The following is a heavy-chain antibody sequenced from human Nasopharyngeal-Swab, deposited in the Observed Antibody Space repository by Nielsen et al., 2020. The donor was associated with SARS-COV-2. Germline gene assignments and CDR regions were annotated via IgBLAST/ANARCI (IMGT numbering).Heavy chain of an antibody. CDR3: ARGVGIAAQNWFDP. CDR1: GYSFTSYW. J-gene: IGHJ5*02. D-gene: IGHD6-6*01. V-gene: IGHV5-51*01. CDR2: IYPGDSDT. Sequence: GGSLRLSCKGSGYSFTSYWIGWVRQMPGKGLEWMGIIYPGDSDTRYSPSFQGQVTISADKSISTAYLQWSSLKASDTAIYYCARGVGIAAQNWFDPWGQGTLVTVSS.